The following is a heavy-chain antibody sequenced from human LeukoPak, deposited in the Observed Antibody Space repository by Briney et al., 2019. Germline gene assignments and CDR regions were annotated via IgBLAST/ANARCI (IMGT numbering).Heavy chain of an antibody. CDR1: EYTFTGYY. V-gene: IGHV1-2*02. CDR2: ISPNSGGT. J-gene: IGHJ2*01. Sequence: ASVKVSCKASEYTFTGYYMHWVRQAPGQGLEWMGWISPNSGGTNYAQKLQGRVTMTRDTSISTAYMELSRLTSDDTAVYYCAAKAAGHFDLWGRGTLVIVSS. CDR3: AAKAAGHFDL. D-gene: IGHD6-25*01.